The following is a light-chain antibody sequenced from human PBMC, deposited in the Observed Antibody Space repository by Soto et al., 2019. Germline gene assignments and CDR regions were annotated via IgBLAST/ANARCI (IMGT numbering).Light chain of an antibody. V-gene: IGKV3-20*01. J-gene: IGKJ1*01. Sequence: EIVLTQSPGTLSLSPGERATLSCRASQRVSGNYLAWYQQKPGQAPRLLIYCASSRATGVPDRFSGSGSGTDFTLSISRLEPEDFAVYSCQQYSTSPWTFGQGTKVEIK. CDR2: CAS. CDR3: QQYSTSPWT. CDR1: QRVSGNY.